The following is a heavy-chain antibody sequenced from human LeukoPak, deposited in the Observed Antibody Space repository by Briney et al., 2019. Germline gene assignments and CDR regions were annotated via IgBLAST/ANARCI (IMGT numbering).Heavy chain of an antibody. V-gene: IGHV1-46*01. CDR1: GYTFTSYY. CDR2: INPSGGST. J-gene: IGHJ4*02. Sequence: ASVKVSCKASGYTFTSYYMHWVRQAPGQGLEWMGIINPSGGSTSYAQKFQGRVTMTTDTSTSTAYMELRSLRSDDTAVYYCARDNGDTAMGGLGDYWGQGTLVTVSS. D-gene: IGHD5-18*01. CDR3: ARDNGDTAMGGLGDY.